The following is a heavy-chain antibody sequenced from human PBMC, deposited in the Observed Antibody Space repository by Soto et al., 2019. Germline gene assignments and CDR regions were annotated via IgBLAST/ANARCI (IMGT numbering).Heavy chain of an antibody. CDR1: GYTFTGYY. CDR2: INPKSGGT. Sequence: ASVKVSCKASGYTFTGYYMHWVRQAPGQGLEGMGWINPKSGGTNYARKFQGWVNMTRDTSVSTAYIELSRLRSDDTAVYYCAREGEPGTAAGTHGSPFYYYYGMDVWGQGTTVTVSS. D-gene: IGHD6-13*01. V-gene: IGHV1-2*04. CDR3: AREGEPGTAAGTHGSPFYYYYGMDV. J-gene: IGHJ6*02.